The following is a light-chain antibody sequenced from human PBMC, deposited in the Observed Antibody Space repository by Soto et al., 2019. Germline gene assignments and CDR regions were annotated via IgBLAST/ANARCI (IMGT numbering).Light chain of an antibody. J-gene: IGKJ5*01. CDR2: AAS. CDR1: QSISSY. Sequence: DIQMTQSPSSLSASVGDRFTVTCRASQSISSYLNWYQQLPGKAPKLLIFAASGLQSGVPSRFSGSGSGTDFTLTISSLQLEDFATYYCQQSYSSPITFGQGTRLEIK. V-gene: IGKV1-39*01. CDR3: QQSYSSPIT.